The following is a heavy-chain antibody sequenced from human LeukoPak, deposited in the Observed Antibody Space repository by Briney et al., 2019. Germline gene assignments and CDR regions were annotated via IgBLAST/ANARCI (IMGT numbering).Heavy chain of an antibody. Sequence: PGGSLRLSCAASGFTFSSYWMSWVRQAPGKGLEWVANIKQDGSEKYYVDSVKGRFTISRDNAENSLYLQMNSLRAEDTAVYYCARPYSSSWYFPDPYYFDYWGQGTLVTVSS. V-gene: IGHV3-7*01. CDR2: IKQDGSEK. CDR1: GFTFSSYW. CDR3: ARPYSSSWYFPDPYYFDY. D-gene: IGHD6-13*01. J-gene: IGHJ4*02.